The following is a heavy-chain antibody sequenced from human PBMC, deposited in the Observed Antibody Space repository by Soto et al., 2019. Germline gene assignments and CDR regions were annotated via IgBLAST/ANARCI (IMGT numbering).Heavy chain of an antibody. CDR1: GGSFSGYY. V-gene: IGHV4-34*01. D-gene: IGHD6-13*01. Sequence: SETLSLTCAVYGGSFSGYYWSWIRQPPGKGLEWIGEINHSGSTNYNPSLKSRVTISVDTSKNQLSLKLSYVTAADTVVYYCARCQPGIAAAGTPHYYYYYMDVWGKGTTVTVSS. CDR2: INHSGST. CDR3: ARCQPGIAAAGTPHYYYYYMDV. J-gene: IGHJ6*03.